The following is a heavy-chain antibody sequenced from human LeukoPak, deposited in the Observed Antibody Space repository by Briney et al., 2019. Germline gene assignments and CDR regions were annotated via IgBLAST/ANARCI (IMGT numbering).Heavy chain of an antibody. D-gene: IGHD3-22*01. CDR1: GYTLTDYY. V-gene: IGHV1-2*02. Sequence: ASVKVSCKPSGYTLTDYYIYWVRQDPGQGLEWMGWINPNNGATTYAQKLQDSVSMTRDTSVSTAYMELRWLRCVDMAVYLCARGSGLPDSNGFHYFDYGGQGTRVAVSS. CDR3: ARGSGLPDSNGFHYFDY. CDR2: INPNNGAT. J-gene: IGHJ4*02.